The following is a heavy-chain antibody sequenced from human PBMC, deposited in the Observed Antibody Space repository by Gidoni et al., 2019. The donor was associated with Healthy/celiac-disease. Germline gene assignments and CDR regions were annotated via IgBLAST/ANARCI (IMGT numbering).Heavy chain of an antibody. CDR3: ARESGIVVVPAAPNWFDP. V-gene: IGHV1-69*06. CDR1: GGTFSSYA. Sequence: QVQLVQSGAEVKKPGSSVTVSCKASGGTFSSYAISWVRQAPGQGLEWMGGSIPIFGTANYAQKFQGRVTITADKSTSTAYMELSSLRSEDTAVYYCARESGIVVVPAAPNWFDPWGQGTLVTVSS. J-gene: IGHJ5*02. D-gene: IGHD2-2*01. CDR2: SIPIFGTA.